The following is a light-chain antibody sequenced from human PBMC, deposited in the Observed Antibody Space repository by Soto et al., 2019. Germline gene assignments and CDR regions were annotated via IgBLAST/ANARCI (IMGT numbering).Light chain of an antibody. V-gene: IGKV1-33*01. CDR3: QQYDNLPIT. CDR2: DAS. Sequence: DIQMTQSPSSLSVSVGDRVTITCQASQDINNYLNWYQQKPGKAPKLLIYDASNLETGVPSSFSGSGSGTDFTFTISSLQPEDIATYYCQQYDNLPITFGQGTRLEI. J-gene: IGKJ5*01. CDR1: QDINNY.